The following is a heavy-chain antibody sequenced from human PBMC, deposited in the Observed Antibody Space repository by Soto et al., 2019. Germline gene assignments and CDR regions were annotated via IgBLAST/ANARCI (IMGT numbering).Heavy chain of an antibody. CDR2: VFSSVSA. Sequence: PSETLSLTCIVSGVSVRSYTWSWVRQPANKGLEWIGRVFSSVSATYNPSLKSRVSISMDTPENRISLKLDSVTAADAGVYFCARDAITTGDTWGPENLVTVPS. V-gene: IGHV4-4*07. CDR3: ARDAITTGDT. D-gene: IGHD2-21*02. CDR1: GVSVRSYT. J-gene: IGHJ4*02.